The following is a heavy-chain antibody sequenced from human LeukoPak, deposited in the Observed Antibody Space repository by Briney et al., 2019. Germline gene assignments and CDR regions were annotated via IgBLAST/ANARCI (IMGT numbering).Heavy chain of an antibody. V-gene: IGHV3-64*01. CDR3: ARLYSPYYYDTGGQIDY. CDR2: ISSNGGST. D-gene: IGHD3-22*01. CDR1: GFTFSTYA. Sequence: AGGSLRLSCAASGFTFSTYAMHWVRQAPAKGLEYVSAISSNGGSTYYANSVRGRFTISRDNSKNRLYLQMGSLRAGDMAVYYCARLYSPYYYDTGGQIDYWGQGTLVTVSS. J-gene: IGHJ4*02.